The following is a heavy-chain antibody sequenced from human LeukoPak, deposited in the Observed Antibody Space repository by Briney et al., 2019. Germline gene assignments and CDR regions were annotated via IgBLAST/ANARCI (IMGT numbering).Heavy chain of an antibody. CDR1: GYIFTGYY. CDR2: INPNSGDT. CDR3: ARVRYRLAETYIDY. V-gene: IGHV1-2*02. D-gene: IGHD3-16*01. J-gene: IGHJ4*02. Sequence: SVKVSCKASGYIFTGYYMHWVRQAPGQGLEWMGWINPNSGDTNYAQKFQGRVTMTRDTSISTAYMELSRLRSDDTAVYYCARVRYRLAETYIDYWGEGTLVTVSS.